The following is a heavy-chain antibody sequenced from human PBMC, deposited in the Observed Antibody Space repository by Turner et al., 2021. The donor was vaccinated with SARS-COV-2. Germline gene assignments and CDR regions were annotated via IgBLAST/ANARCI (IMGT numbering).Heavy chain of an antibody. CDR3: ARVSSLSYYFDS. CDR2: INPNSGCT. D-gene: IGHD6-6*01. CDR1: GYTFTGYY. J-gene: IGHJ4*02. Sequence: QVQLVQSGAEVKKPGASVKVSCKASGYTFTGYYMYWVRQAPGQGLEWMGWINPNSGCTNYAQMFQGRVTMTRDTSISTAYMELSRLRSDDTAVYYCARVSSLSYYFDSWGQGTLVTVSS. V-gene: IGHV1-2*02.